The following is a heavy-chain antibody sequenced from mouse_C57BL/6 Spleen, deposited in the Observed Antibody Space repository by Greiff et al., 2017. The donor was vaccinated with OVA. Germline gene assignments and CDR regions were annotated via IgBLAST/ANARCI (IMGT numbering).Heavy chain of an antibody. Sequence: VQLVESGPELVKPGASVKISCKASGYAFSSSWMNWVKQRPGKGLKWIGRIYPGDGDTNYNGKFKGKATLTADKSSSTAYMQRSSLTSEDSAVYFFAPQTAQAPYAMDYWGQGTSVTVSS. CDR2: IYPGDGDT. CDR1: GYAFSSSW. D-gene: IGHD3-2*02. CDR3: APQTAQAPYAMDY. V-gene: IGHV1-82*01. J-gene: IGHJ4*01.